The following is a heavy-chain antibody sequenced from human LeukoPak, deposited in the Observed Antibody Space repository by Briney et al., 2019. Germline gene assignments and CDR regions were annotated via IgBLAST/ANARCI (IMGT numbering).Heavy chain of an antibody. CDR1: GGSISSGSYY. CDR2: IYYSGST. V-gene: IGHV4-61*01. Sequence: SETLSLTCTVSGGSISSGSYYWSWIRQPPGKGLEWIGYIYYSGSTHYNPSLKSRVTISVDTSKNQFSLKLSSVTAADTAVYYCARHGGYSYGIKNFDYWGQGTLVTVSS. J-gene: IGHJ4*02. CDR3: ARHGGYSYGIKNFDY. D-gene: IGHD5-18*01.